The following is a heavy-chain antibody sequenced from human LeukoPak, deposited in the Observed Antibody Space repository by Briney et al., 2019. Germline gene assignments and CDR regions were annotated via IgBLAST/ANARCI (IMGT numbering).Heavy chain of an antibody. V-gene: IGHV4-39*07. D-gene: IGHD2-2*01. CDR3: ARTDVVVPAATTFDY. CDR1: GVSINSSSYY. J-gene: IGHJ4*02. CDR2: INYSVRT. Sequence: SETLSLTCTVSGVSINSSSYYWGWIRQPPGKGLEWIGTINYSVRTYSNPSLKSRVTISVDASKNQFSLRLSSVTAADTAIYYCARTDVVVPAATTFDYWGQRTLVTVSS.